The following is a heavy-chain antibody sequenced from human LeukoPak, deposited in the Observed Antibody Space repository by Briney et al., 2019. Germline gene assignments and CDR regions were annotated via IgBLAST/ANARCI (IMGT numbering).Heavy chain of an antibody. V-gene: IGHV3-11*04. CDR3: AKPARTDYADY. CDR2: ITSSGSTI. Sequence: GGSLRLSCAASGFTFSDHYMSWIRQAPGKGLEWVSNITSSGSTISYADSVKGRFTISRDNAKNSLYLQMDSLRAEDTAVYYCAKPARTDYADYWGQGTLVTVSS. J-gene: IGHJ4*02. D-gene: IGHD1-14*01. CDR1: GFTFSDHY.